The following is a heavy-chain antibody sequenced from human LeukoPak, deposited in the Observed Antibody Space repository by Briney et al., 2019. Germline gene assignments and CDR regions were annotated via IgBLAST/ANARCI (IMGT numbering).Heavy chain of an antibody. V-gene: IGHV1-18*01. Sequence: ASVKVSCKASAYTFTSYGISWVRQAPGQGLEWMRWISAYNGNTNYAQKLQGRVTMTTDTSTSTAYMELRSLRSDDTAVYYCARGGLAAAGKGGFDPWGQGTLVTVSS. J-gene: IGHJ5*02. CDR2: ISAYNGNT. D-gene: IGHD6-13*01. CDR3: ARGGLAAAGKGGFDP. CDR1: AYTFTSYG.